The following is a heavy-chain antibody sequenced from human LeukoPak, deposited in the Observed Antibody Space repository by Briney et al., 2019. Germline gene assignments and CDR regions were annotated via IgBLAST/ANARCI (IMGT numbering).Heavy chain of an antibody. Sequence: ASVKVSCKASGYTFIGYYMHWVRQAPGQGLEWMGWINPNSGGTNYAQKFQGWVTMTRDTSISTVYMELSSLRSEDTAVYYCARGRGVDNWFDPWGQGTLVTVSS. D-gene: IGHD3-10*01. V-gene: IGHV1-2*04. CDR2: INPNSGGT. CDR3: ARGRGVDNWFDP. J-gene: IGHJ5*02. CDR1: GYTFIGYY.